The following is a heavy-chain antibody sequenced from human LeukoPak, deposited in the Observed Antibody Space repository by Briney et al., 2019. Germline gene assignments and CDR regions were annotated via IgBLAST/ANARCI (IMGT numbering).Heavy chain of an antibody. CDR1: GGSISSSSYY. D-gene: IGHD3-10*01. J-gene: IGHJ2*01. V-gene: IGHV4-39*07. Sequence: NPSETLSLTCTVSGGSISSSSYYWGWIRQPPGKGLEWIGSIYYSGSTYYNPSLKSRVTISVDTSKNQFSLKLSSVTAADTAVYYCASAMVRGRGAYWYFDLWGRGTLVTVSS. CDR2: IYYSGST. CDR3: ASAMVRGRGAYWYFDL.